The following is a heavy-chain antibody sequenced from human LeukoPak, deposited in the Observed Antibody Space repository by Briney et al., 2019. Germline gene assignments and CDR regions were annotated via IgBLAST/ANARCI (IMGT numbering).Heavy chain of an antibody. CDR2: IKQDGSQV. J-gene: IGHJ3*02. CDR1: GLTFRNYW. D-gene: IGHD3-22*01. V-gene: IGHV3-7*01. Sequence: PGGSLRLSCIASGLTFRNYWMTWVRQAPGKGLECVANIKQDGSQVYYADSVRGRFTISRDNSKNTLYLQMNSLRAEDTAVYYCASDLIVVVTTHDAFDIWGQGTMVTVSS. CDR3: ASDLIVVVTTHDAFDI.